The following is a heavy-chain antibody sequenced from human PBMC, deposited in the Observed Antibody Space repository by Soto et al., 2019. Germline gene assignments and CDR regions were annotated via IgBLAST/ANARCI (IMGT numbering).Heavy chain of an antibody. CDR1: GGTFSSYA. D-gene: IGHD2-2*03. J-gene: IGHJ1*01. Sequence: ASVKVSCKASGGTFSSYAISWVRQAPGQGLEWMGGIIPIFGTANYAQKFQGGVTITADESTSTAYMELSSLRSEDTAVYYCARDGYCSSTSCSEAEYFQHWGQGTLVTVSS. CDR2: IIPIFGTA. V-gene: IGHV1-69*13. CDR3: ARDGYCSSTSCSEAEYFQH.